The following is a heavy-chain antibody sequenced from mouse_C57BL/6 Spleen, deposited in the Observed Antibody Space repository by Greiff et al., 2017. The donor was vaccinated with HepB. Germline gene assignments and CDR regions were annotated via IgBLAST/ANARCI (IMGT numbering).Heavy chain of an antibody. CDR3: ARGGYNWYFDV. D-gene: IGHD2-14*01. V-gene: IGHV5-4*03. CDR2: ISDGGSYT. J-gene: IGHJ1*03. CDR1: GFTFSSYA. Sequence: EVKLVESGGGLVKPGGSLKLSCAASGFTFSSYAMSWVRQTPEKRLEWVATISDGGSYTYYPDNVKGRFTISRDNAKNNLYLQMSHLKSEDTAMYYCARGGYNWYFDVWGTGTTVTVSS.